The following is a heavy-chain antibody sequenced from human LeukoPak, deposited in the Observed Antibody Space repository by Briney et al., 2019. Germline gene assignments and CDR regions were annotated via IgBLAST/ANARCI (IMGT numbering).Heavy chain of an antibody. CDR3: ARLKVYITMVRGVITRWFDP. CDR1: GGSISSYY. V-gene: IGHV4-59*12. CDR2: IYYSGST. J-gene: IGHJ5*02. Sequence: SETLSLTCTVSGGSISSYYWSWIRQPPGKGLGWIGYIYYSGSTNYNPSLKSRVTISVDTSKNQFSLKLSSVTAADTAVYYCARLKVYITMVRGVITRWFDPWGQGTLVTVSS. D-gene: IGHD3-10*01.